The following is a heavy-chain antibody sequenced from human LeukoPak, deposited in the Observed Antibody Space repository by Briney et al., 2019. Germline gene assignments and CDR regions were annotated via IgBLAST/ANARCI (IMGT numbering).Heavy chain of an antibody. CDR1: GYTFTSYG. J-gene: IGHJ4*02. V-gene: IGHV1-18*01. CDR3: ARARLGDLPAVY. CDR2: ISAYNGNT. Sequence: ASVKVSCKASGYTFTSYGISWVRQAPGQGLEWMGWISAYNGNTNYAQKLQGRVTMTTDTSTSTAYMELRSLRSEDTAVYYCARARLGDLPAVYWGQGTLVTVSS. D-gene: IGHD2-21*02.